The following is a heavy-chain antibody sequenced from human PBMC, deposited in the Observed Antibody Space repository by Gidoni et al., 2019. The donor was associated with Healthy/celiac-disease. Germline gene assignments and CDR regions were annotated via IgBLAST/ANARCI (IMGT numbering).Heavy chain of an antibody. D-gene: IGHD2-21*01. V-gene: IGHV3-9*01. CDR2: ISWNSGSI. Sequence: EVQPVVSGGGLVQPGSSLRLSCAASGFTFDDYAMHWVRQAPGTGLEWVSGISWNSGSIGYADSVKGRFTISRDNAKNSLYLQMNSLRAEDTALYYCAKDMRLNKGFNWGQGTLVTVSS. J-gene: IGHJ4*02. CDR3: AKDMRLNKGFN. CDR1: GFTFDDYA.